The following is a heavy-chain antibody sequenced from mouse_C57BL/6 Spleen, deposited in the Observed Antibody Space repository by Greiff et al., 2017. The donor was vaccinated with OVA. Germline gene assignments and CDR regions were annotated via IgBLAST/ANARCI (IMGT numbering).Heavy chain of an antibody. CDR2: ILPGSGST. CDR1: GYTFTGYW. J-gene: IGHJ1*03. D-gene: IGHD1-1*01. Sequence: VKLQESGAELMKPGASVKLSCKATGYTFTGYWIEWVKQRPGHGLEWIGEILPGSGSTNYNEKFKGKATFTADTSSNTAYMQLSSLTTEDSAIYYCAREEPYYYGSSYGYFDVWGTGTTVTVSS. CDR3: AREEPYYYGSSYGYFDV. V-gene: IGHV1-9*01.